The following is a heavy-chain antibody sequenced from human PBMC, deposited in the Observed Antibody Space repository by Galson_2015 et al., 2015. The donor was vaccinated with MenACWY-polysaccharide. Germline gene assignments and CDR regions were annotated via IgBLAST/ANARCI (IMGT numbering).Heavy chain of an antibody. D-gene: IGHD1-1*01. Sequence: PALVNPTQPLTLPCTFSGFSLSDAAVGVGWYRQPPGKALEWLAINYWDDDKRYSPLLKDRLIITKDTSKKEVVLIMTNMDPVDTGTYYCAIELYIPTPFPPHWGQGTLVTVAS. CDR1: GFSLSDAAVG. CDR2: NYWDDDK. J-gene: IGHJ4*02. V-gene: IGHV2-5*02. CDR3: AIELYIPTPFPPH.